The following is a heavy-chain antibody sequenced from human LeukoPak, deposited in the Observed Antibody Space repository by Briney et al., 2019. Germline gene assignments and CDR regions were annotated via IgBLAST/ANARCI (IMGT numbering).Heavy chain of an antibody. D-gene: IGHD5-24*01. CDR1: GYTFTSYY. CDR3: AKSRDDYKPVDY. V-gene: IGHV1-46*01. CDR2: INPSGGST. Sequence: AAVKVSCKASGYTFTSYYMHWVRQAPGQGLEWMGIINPSGGSTSYAQKFQGRVTMTRDTSITTAYMELTSLRSDDTAVYYCAKSRDDYKPVDYWGQGTLVTVSS. J-gene: IGHJ4*02.